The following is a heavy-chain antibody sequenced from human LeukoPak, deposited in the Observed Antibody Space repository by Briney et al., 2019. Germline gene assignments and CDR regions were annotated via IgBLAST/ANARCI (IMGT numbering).Heavy chain of an antibody. V-gene: IGHV3-48*03. CDR2: IGTIISTT. D-gene: IGHD6-19*01. Sequence: GGSLRPSCAASGFTFGSYEMNWVRQAPGKGLEWVSYIGTIISTTYYADSVKGRFTVSRDDAKSSLYLQMSSLRAEDTAVYYCARNVYDLRGQWLVPGFDYWAREPWSPSPQ. CDR3: ARNVYDLRGQWLVPGFDY. CDR1: GFTFGSYE. J-gene: IGHJ4*02.